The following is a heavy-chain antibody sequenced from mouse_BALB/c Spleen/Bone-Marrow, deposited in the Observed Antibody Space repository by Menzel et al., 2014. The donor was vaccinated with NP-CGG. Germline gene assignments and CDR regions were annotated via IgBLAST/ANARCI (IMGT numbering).Heavy chain of an antibody. CDR2: INPDSSTI. Sequence: EVHLVESGGGLVQPGGSLKLSCAASGFDFSRYWMSWVRQAPGKGLEWIGEINPDSSTISYTPSLKDKFIISRDNAKNTLYLQMSKVRSEDTALYYCARLHYYGSFAYWGQGTLVTVSA. V-gene: IGHV4-1*02. CDR1: GFDFSRYW. CDR3: ARLHYYGSFAY. D-gene: IGHD1-2*01. J-gene: IGHJ3*01.